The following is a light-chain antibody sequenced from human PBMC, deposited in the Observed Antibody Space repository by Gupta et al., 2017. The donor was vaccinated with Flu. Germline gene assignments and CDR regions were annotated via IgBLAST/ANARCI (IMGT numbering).Light chain of an antibody. V-gene: IGLV6-57*01. CDR2: EDN. CDR3: QSYDSNNFWV. CDR1: SGGIANSY. J-gene: IGLJ3*02. Sequence: NFMPTQPHSVSESPGKTVTISCTRSSGGIANSYVQWYQQRPGSPSTTVIYEDNQRPSGVPDRFSGSIDSSSNSASLTISGLKTEDEADYYCQSYDSNNFWVLGGGTKLTVL.